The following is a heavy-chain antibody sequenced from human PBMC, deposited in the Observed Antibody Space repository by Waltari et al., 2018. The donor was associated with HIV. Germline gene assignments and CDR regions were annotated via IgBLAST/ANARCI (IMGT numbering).Heavy chain of an antibody. V-gene: IGHV3-74*01. CDR1: GFTFSNYW. Sequence: EVQLVESGGGLVQPGGSLRLSCAASGFTFSNYWMHWVRQAPGKGLELVLRISTDGGTASYADSVKRLFTISRDNAKHTLYLQMNRLRAEDTAVYYCARRHSSVGILDSWGQGTLVTVSS. J-gene: IGHJ4*02. CDR2: ISTDGGTA. D-gene: IGHD6-19*01. CDR3: ARRHSSVGILDS.